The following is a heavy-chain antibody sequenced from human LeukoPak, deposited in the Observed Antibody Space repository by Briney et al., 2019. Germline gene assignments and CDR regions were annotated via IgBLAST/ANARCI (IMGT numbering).Heavy chain of an antibody. CDR2: ISSSGIYI. CDR3: ARGLSGYASSLGY. V-gene: IGHV3-21*01. Sequence: PGGSLRLSCAASGFTISSYTMSWVRQAPGKGLEWVSSISSSGIYIYYADSVKGRFTISRDNARNSLYLQMNSLRAEDTAVYYCARGLSGYASSLGYWGQGTLVTVSA. J-gene: IGHJ4*02. CDR1: GFTISSYT. D-gene: IGHD6-6*01.